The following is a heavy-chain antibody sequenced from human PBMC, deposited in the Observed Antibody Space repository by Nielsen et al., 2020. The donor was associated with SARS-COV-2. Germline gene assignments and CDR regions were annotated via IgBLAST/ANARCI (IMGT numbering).Heavy chain of an antibody. CDR3: ARGGYGDYAFDS. J-gene: IGHJ4*02. V-gene: IGHV4-38-2*02. Sequence: SETLSLTCSVSGYSVSSGSYWGWIRQPPGKGLKWIGTIYRTGSSYYNPSLKSRVTISVDTSKNQFSLKLTSVTAADTAVYYCARGGYGDYAFDSRGQGTLVTVSS. CDR2: IYRTGSS. CDR1: GYSVSSGSY. D-gene: IGHD4-17*01.